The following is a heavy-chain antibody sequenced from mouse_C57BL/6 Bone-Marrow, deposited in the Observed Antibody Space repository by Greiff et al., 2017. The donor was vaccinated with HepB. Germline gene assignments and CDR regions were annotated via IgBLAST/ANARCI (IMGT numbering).Heavy chain of an antibody. J-gene: IGHJ3*01. CDR2: ISSGGDYI. Sequence: EVKLMESGEGLVKPGGSLKLSCAASGFTFSSYAMSWVRQTPEKRLEWVAYISSGGDYIYYADTVKGRFTISRDNARNTLYLQMSSLKSEDTAMYYCASGYDYDVVFAYRGQGTLVTVSA. CDR1: GFTFSSYA. V-gene: IGHV5S21*01. CDR3: ASGYDYDVVFAY. D-gene: IGHD2-4*01.